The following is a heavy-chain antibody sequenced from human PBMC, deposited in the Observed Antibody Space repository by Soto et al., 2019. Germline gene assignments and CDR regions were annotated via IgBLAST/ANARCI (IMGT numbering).Heavy chain of an antibody. CDR2: IYYSEST. D-gene: IGHD5-18*01. Sequence: QVQLQESGPGLVKPSQTLSLTCTVSGGSISSGDYYWSWIRQPPGKGLEWIGYIYYSESTYYNPSLKSRVTISVDTSKNQFSLKLSSVTAADTAVYYCARESRGYSYGSNWFDPWGQGTLVTVSS. V-gene: IGHV4-30-4*01. CDR1: GGSISSGDYY. CDR3: ARESRGYSYGSNWFDP. J-gene: IGHJ5*02.